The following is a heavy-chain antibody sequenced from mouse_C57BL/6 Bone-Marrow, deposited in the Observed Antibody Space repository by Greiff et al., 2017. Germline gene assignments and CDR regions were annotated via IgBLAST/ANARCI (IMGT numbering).Heavy chain of an antibody. V-gene: IGHV1-26*01. CDR2: INPNNGGT. CDR1: GYTFTDYY. CDR3: ARTDSNYLYYYAMDY. D-gene: IGHD2-5*01. J-gene: IGHJ4*01. Sequence: VQLQQSGPELVKPGASVKISCKASGYTFTDYYMNWVKQSHGKSLEWIGDINPNNGGTSYNQKFKCKATLTVDKSSSTAYMELRSLTSEDSAVYYCARTDSNYLYYYAMDYWGQGTSVTVSS.